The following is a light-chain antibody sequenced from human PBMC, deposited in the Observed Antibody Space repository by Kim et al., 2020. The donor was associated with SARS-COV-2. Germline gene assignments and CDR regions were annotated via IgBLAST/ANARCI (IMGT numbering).Light chain of an antibody. Sequence: EIVLTQSPGTLSLSPGERATLSCRASESVSSSYLAWYQQKPGQAPRLLIYGASNRATGIPDRFSGSGSGTDFTLTISRLEPEDFAVYYCQQYGSSLLYTFGQGTKLEI. CDR3: QQYGSSLLYT. CDR1: ESVSSSY. J-gene: IGKJ2*01. CDR2: GAS. V-gene: IGKV3-20*01.